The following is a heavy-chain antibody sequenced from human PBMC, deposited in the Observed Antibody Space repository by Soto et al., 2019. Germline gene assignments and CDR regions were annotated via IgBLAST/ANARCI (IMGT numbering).Heavy chain of an antibody. CDR1: GGSISSYY. V-gene: IGHV4-59*08. CDR2: IYHGGTT. J-gene: IGHJ4*01. Sequence: SEKLSLTCTVSGGSISSYYWSWIRQPPGKGPEWIASIYHGGTTFYNPSLKSRITISVDTSHNQFSLNLRSVTAADTAVYYCASSYVMVVARSTFDYCGHRTPVIVSA. D-gene: IGHD6-19*01. CDR3: ASSYVMVVARSTFDY.